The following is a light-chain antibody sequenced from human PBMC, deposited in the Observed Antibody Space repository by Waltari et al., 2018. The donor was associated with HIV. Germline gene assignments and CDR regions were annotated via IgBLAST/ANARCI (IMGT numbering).Light chain of an antibody. CDR1: EGISRF. CDR2: TAS. CDR3: QQFKSYPFT. Sequence: DIHLTQSPAYLSASVVDRVTLTCRASEGISRFLAWYQQEPGKAPKLLIYTASTLQSGVPSRFSGSGSGTEFTLTVTSLQPEDFATYYCQQFKSYPFTFGQGTELGIK. V-gene: IGKV1-9*01. J-gene: IGKJ2*01.